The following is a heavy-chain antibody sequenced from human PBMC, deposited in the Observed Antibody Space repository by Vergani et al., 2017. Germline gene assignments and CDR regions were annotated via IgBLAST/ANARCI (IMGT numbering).Heavy chain of an antibody. D-gene: IGHD2-15*01. Sequence: QVQLQESGPGLVKPSETLSLTCTVSGDSVISTDYHWGWIRQPPGKELEGIGNMDYSGSPSYNLSLESQMSISFATPKNQFSLRLTSVTAADTAAYYCASKRGACRAAYCHAYDFWGPGALVGVSS. CDR1: GDSVISTDYH. J-gene: IGHJ4*02. CDR2: MDYSGSP. V-gene: IGHV4-39*01. CDR3: ASKRGACRAAYCHAYDF.